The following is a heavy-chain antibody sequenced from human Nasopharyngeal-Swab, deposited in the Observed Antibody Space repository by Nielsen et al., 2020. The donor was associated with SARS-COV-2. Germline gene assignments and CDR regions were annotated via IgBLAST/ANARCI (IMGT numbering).Heavy chain of an antibody. V-gene: IGHV4-30-4*01. J-gene: IGHJ6*02. Sequence: SETLSLTCTVSGGSISSGDYYWSWIRQPPGKGLEWIGYIYYSGSTYYTPSLKSRVTISVDTSKNQFSLKLSSVTAADTAVYYCARTYGSGSYSYYYGMDVWGQGTTVTVSS. D-gene: IGHD3-10*01. CDR3: ARTYGSGSYSYYYGMDV. CDR2: IYYSGST. CDR1: GGSISSGDYY.